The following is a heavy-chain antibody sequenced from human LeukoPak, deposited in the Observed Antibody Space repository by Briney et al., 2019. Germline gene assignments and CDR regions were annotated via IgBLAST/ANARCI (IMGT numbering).Heavy chain of an antibody. CDR1: GGSISSSGYY. D-gene: IGHD1-20*01. J-gene: IGHJ4*02. V-gene: IGHV4-39*01. CDR3: ARHEFEASNWYGSLSPFDY. CDR2: IYYSGST. Sequence: PSETLSLTCTVSGGSISSSGYYWGWIRQPPGKGLEWIGSIYYSGSTYYNSSLKSRVTISVDTSKNQFSLKLSSVTAADTAVYYCARHEFEASNWYGSLSPFDYWGQGTLVTVSS.